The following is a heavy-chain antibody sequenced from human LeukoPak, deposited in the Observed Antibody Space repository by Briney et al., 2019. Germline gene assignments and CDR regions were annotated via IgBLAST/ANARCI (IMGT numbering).Heavy chain of an antibody. Sequence: ASVKVSCKASGYTFTSYGISWVRQAPGQGLEWMGWISAYNGNTNYAQKPQGRVTMTTDTSTSTAYMELRSLRSDDTAVYYCARDSKWELLQLSSAFDIWGQGTMVTVSS. CDR1: GYTFTSYG. CDR3: ARDSKWELLQLSSAFDI. CDR2: ISAYNGNT. V-gene: IGHV1-18*01. D-gene: IGHD1-26*01. J-gene: IGHJ3*02.